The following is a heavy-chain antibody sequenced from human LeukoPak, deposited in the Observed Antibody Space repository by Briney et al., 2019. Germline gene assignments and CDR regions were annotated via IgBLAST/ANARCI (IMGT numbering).Heavy chain of an antibody. V-gene: IGHV4-4*07. D-gene: IGHD5-18*01. CDR1: GGSISSYY. Sequence: SETLSLTCTVSGGSISSYYWSWIRQPARKGLEWIGRIYTSGSTNYNPSLRSRVTMSVDTSKNQFSLKLSSVTAADTAVYYCARDGFGYSYGCYFDYWGQGTLVTVSS. J-gene: IGHJ4*02. CDR3: ARDGFGYSYGCYFDY. CDR2: IYTSGST.